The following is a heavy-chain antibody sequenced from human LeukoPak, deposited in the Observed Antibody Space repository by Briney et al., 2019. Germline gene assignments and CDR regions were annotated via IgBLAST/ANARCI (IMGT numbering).Heavy chain of an antibody. Sequence: SETLSLTCTVSGGSISGYFWTWIRQPAGKGLEWIGRIYSSGSNNYNPSLKSRVTMSLDTSKNHFSLNLTSVTAADTAVYYCAREPTSGREPTSGRPLDYWGQGTLVTVSP. CDR1: GGSISGYF. CDR2: IYSSGSN. CDR3: AREPTSGREPTSGRPLDY. J-gene: IGHJ4*02. D-gene: IGHD5-12*01. V-gene: IGHV4-4*07.